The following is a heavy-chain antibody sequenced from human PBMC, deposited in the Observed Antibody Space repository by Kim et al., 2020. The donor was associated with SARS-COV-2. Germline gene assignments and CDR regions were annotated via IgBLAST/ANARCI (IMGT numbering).Heavy chain of an antibody. CDR3: AKNRFGMVRGVTPAPFDY. Sequence: GGSLRLSCAASGFTFSSYGMHWVRQAPGKGLEWVAVISYDGSNKYYADSVKGRFTISRDNSKNTLYLQMNSLRAEDTAVYYCAKNRFGMVRGVTPAPFDYWGQGTLLTVSS. V-gene: IGHV3-30*18. D-gene: IGHD3-10*01. J-gene: IGHJ4*02. CDR2: ISYDGSNK. CDR1: GFTFSSYG.